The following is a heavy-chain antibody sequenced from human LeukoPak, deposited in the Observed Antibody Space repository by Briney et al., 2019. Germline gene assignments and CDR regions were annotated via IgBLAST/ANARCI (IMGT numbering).Heavy chain of an antibody. CDR3: ARGSMVRGLGAFDI. D-gene: IGHD3-10*01. V-gene: IGHV3-21*01. CDR1: GFTFSSYS. CDR2: ISSSSYI. J-gene: IGHJ3*02. Sequence: GGSLRLSCAASGFTFSSYSMNWVRQAPGKGLEWVSSISSSSYIYYADSVKGRFTISRDNAKNSLYLQMNSLRAEDTAVYYCARGSMVRGLGAFDIWGQGTMVTVSS.